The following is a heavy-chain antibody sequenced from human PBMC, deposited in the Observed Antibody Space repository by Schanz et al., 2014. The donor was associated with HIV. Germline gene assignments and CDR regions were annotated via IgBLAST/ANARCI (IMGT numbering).Heavy chain of an antibody. CDR3: ARDTNFVLDV. Sequence: QVQLVQSGAEVKKPGTSVKVSCKASGYTFTSYNMHWVRQAPGQGLEWMGMINPSGGGTGSAQKFQGRLIVTRDTSTSTVYMELSSLRSDDTAVYYCARDTNFVLDVWGQGTTVTVSS. CDR1: GYTFTSYN. V-gene: IGHV1-46*01. D-gene: IGHD2-8*01. CDR2: INPSGGGT. J-gene: IGHJ6*02.